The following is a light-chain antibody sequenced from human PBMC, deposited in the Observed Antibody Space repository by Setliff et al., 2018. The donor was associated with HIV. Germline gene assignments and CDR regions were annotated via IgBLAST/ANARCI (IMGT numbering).Light chain of an antibody. J-gene: IGLJ1*01. V-gene: IGLV2-14*01. CDR1: SSDVGAYNF. Sequence: QSGLTQPASVSGSPGQSITISCTGASSDVGAYNFVSWYQQHPGKAPKLIIYEVTNRPSGVSNRFSGSKSGNTASLTISGLQAEDEADYYCYSYTSSSTLLFGTGTKVTVL. CDR3: YSYTSSSTLL. CDR2: EVT.